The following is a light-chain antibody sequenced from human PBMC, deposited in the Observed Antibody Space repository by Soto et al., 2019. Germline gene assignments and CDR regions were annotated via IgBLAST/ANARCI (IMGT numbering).Light chain of an antibody. V-gene: IGKV3-20*01. Sequence: PGYRATLSCRSSQSAYSSYLSWYQQKPGQAPRLLIYGASNRATGIPDRFSGSGSGTDFTLTISGLEPEDFAVYYCQQYGTSPFTFGGGTRVEI. CDR2: GAS. CDR1: QSAYSSY. CDR3: QQYGTSPFT. J-gene: IGKJ4*01.